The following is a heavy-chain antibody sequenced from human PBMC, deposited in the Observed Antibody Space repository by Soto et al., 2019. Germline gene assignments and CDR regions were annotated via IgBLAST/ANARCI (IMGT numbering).Heavy chain of an antibody. D-gene: IGHD1-26*01. V-gene: IGHV4-34*01. CDR2: INHSGST. CDR1: GGSFSGYY. Sequence: PSETLSLTCAVYGGSFSGYYWSWIRQPPGKGLEWIGEINHSGSTNYNPSLKSRVTISVDTSKNQFSLKLSSVTAADTAVYYCARLPGGIVGASDYWGQGTLVTVSS. J-gene: IGHJ4*02. CDR3: ARLPGGIVGASDY.